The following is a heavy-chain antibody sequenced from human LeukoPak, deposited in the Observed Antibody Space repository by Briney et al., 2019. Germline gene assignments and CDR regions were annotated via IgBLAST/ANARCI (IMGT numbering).Heavy chain of an antibody. CDR2: VSPYTADA. CDR3: ARGRIEAAGRGLDY. J-gene: IGHJ4*02. Sequence: ASLKVSCKASVYTSTRPYIYWGREAPGQRVEWRGGVSPYTADANSAQNFSGRVTTTRETSIRTDYMVLSRLPSEETAVYFCARGRIEAAGRGLDYWGQGTPVTVSS. CDR1: VYTSTRPY. V-gene: IGHV1-2*02. D-gene: IGHD6-13*01.